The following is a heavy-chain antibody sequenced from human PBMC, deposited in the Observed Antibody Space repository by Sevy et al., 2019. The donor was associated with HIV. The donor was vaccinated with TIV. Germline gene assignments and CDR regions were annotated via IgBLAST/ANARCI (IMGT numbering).Heavy chain of an antibody. D-gene: IGHD1-26*01. V-gene: IGHV3-15*01. CDR2: IKSKADGGTP. CDR3: GYSECGYYYDY. Sequence: GGSLRLSCGASGFIFSNAWMSWVRQAPGKGLEWVGRIKSKADGGTPDYAAPVKGTFTISRDDSINTLYLQMNSLRTDDTAVYYCGYSECGYYYDYWGQGTLVTVSS. J-gene: IGHJ4*02. CDR1: GFIFSNAW.